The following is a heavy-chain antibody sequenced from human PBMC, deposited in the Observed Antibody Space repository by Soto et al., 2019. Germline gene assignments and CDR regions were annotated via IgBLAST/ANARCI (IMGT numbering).Heavy chain of an antibody. J-gene: IGHJ6*02. D-gene: IGHD2-2*01. CDR2: TRNKANSYTT. Sequence: LRLSCAASGFTFSDHYMDWVRQAPGKGLEWVGRTRNKANSYTTEYAASVKGGFTISRDDSKNSLYLQMNSLKTEDTAVYYCARGGYCSSTSCYRDYYGMDVWGQGTTVTVSS. V-gene: IGHV3-72*01. CDR3: ARGGYCSSTSCYRDYYGMDV. CDR1: GFTFSDHY.